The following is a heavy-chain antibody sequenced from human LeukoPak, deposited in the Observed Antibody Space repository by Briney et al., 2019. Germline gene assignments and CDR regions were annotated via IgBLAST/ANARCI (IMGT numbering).Heavy chain of an antibody. D-gene: IGHD2-21*02. CDR2: ISAYNGNT. V-gene: IGHV1-18*01. Sequence: ASVKVSCKASGYTFTSYGISWVRQAPGQGLEWMGWISAYNGNTNYAQKLQGRVTMTTDTSTSTAYMELRSLRSDDTAVYYCARIYCGGDCSTPRDYHYYYYMDVWGKGTTVTVSS. J-gene: IGHJ6*03. CDR1: GYTFTSYG. CDR3: ARIYCGGDCSTPRDYHYYYYMDV.